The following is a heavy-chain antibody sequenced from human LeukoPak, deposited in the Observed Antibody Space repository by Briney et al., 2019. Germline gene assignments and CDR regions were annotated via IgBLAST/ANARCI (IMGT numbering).Heavy chain of an antibody. CDR3: ACYSSPGGWGVFDY. CDR2: VYYSGST. D-gene: IGHD2-2*02. J-gene: IGHJ4*02. Sequence: SETLSLTCTVSGGSIRSYYWSWIRQPPGKGLEWIGYVYYSGSTKYNPSLYSRVSISLDTSRNQFSLRLTSVTAAYTALYYCACYSSPGGWGVFDYWGQGTLVTVSS. V-gene: IGHV4-59*08. CDR1: GGSIRSYY.